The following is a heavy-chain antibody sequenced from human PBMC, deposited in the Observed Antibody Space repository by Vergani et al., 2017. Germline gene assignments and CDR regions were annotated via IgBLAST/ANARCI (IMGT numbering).Heavy chain of an antibody. J-gene: IGHJ3*01. D-gene: IGHD3-16*01. Sequence: QVQLVESGGGVVQPGRSLRLSCAASGFTFSSYGMHWVRQAPGKGLEWVAVIWYDGSNKYYADSVKGRFTISRDNSKNTLYLQMNSLRAEDTAVYYCASLEGALMSWGQGTMVTVSS. V-gene: IGHV3-33*01. CDR2: IWYDGSNK. CDR1: GFTFSSYG. CDR3: ASLEGALMS.